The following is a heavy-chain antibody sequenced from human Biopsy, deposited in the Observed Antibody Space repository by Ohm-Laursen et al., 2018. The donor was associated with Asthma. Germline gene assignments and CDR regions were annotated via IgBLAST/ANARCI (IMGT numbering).Heavy chain of an antibody. D-gene: IGHD2-8*02. V-gene: IGHV3-53*01. Sequence: SLRLSCAASGFTVSRDYMFWVRQAQGKGLEWVSVTYSGGTSHTADSVRGRFTISRDYYKNTLYLQMHSLRAEDTAVYYCARGDTGGWSQYYFDYWGQGTLVTVSS. CDR2: TYSGGTS. J-gene: IGHJ4*02. CDR3: ARGDTGGWSQYYFDY. CDR1: GFTVSRDY.